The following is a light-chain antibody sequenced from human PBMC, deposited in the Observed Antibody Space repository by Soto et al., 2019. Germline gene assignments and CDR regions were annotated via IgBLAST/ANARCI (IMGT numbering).Light chain of an antibody. CDR3: QHYNSYPFT. J-gene: IGKJ3*01. V-gene: IGKV1-5*03. Sequence: DIQMNQSPSTLSASVGDRVTITCRASQSISSWLAWYQQKPGKAPKPLIYKASSLESGVPSRFSGSGSGTEFTLTISSLQPDDFATYYCQHYNSYPFTVGPGTKVDIK. CDR1: QSISSW. CDR2: KAS.